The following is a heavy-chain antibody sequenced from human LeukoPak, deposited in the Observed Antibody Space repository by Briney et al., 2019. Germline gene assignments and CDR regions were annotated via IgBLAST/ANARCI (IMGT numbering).Heavy chain of an antibody. D-gene: IGHD1-14*01. J-gene: IGHJ4*02. CDR3: ARINLLYYFDY. V-gene: IGHV4-39*01. Sequence: SETLSLTCTVSGGSINNYYWGWIRQPPGKGLEWIGSIYYSGSTYYNPSLKSRVTISVDTSKNQFSLKLSSVTAADTAVYYCARINLLYYFDYWGQGTLVTVSS. CDR1: GGSINNYY. CDR2: IYYSGST.